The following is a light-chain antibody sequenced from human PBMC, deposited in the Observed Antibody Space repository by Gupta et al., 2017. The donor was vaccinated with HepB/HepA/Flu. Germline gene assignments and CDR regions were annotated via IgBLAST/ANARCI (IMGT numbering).Light chain of an antibody. CDR1: QSVSSY. CDR3: QHRSNWK. J-gene: IGKJ1*01. CDR2: DAY. Sequence: EIVLTQSPATLSLSPGERATLSCRASQSVSSYLAWYQQKPGQAPRLLIYDAYNRATGIPVRFSGSGSGTDFTLTSRRRENEDFDDYDGQHRSNWKFGQGTKVEIK. V-gene: IGKV3-11*01.